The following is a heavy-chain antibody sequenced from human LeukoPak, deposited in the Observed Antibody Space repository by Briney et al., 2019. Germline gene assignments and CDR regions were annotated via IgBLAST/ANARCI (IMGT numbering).Heavy chain of an antibody. CDR3: ARDSYSGSYYY. CDR2: INPNGGGT. Sequence: GGSLRLSCKASGYTFTGYYMHWVRQAPGQGLEWVAWINPNGGGTNYAQQFQGRVTTSSDTSISTAYMELSSLRSDDTAVYYCARDSYSGSYYYWGQGTLVTVSS. V-gene: IGHV1-2*02. D-gene: IGHD1-26*01. J-gene: IGHJ4*02. CDR1: GYTFTGYY.